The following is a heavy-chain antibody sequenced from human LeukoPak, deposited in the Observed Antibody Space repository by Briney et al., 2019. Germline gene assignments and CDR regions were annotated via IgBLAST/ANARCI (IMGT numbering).Heavy chain of an antibody. J-gene: IGHJ6*02. CDR2: INPNSGAT. D-gene: IGHD3/OR15-3a*01. CDR1: GYIFTGHY. CDR3: ARDRLDLSSPGYYYYGMDV. Sequence: ASVKVSCKASGYIFTGHYLQWVRQAPGQELEWMGWINPNSGATQYAQRFQGRVTMTRETSISTDYMELRSLRSDDTSVYYCARDRLDLSSPGYYYYGMDVWGQGTTVTVSS. V-gene: IGHV1-2*02.